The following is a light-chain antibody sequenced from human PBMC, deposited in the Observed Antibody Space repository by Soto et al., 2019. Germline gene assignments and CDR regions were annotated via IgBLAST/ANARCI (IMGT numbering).Light chain of an antibody. CDR3: QQYDSSSPMYN. CDR2: DAS. CDR1: QSISGW. J-gene: IGKJ2*01. V-gene: IGKV1-5*01. Sequence: DIQMTQSPSTLSASVGDRVSITCRASQSISGWLAWYQQKPGKAPKLLIYDASTLESGVPSRFSGSGSGTEFSLTISSLQADDFATYYCQQYDSSSPMYNFGQGTKVDIK.